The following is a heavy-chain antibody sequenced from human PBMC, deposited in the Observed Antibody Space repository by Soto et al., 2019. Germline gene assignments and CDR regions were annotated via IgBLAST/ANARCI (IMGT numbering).Heavy chain of an antibody. V-gene: IGHV3-9*01. J-gene: IGHJ4*02. CDR1: GFTFDDYA. D-gene: IGHD3-10*01. CDR3: AKDIRWFGELFPALGFDY. CDR2: ISWNSGSI. Sequence: GGSLRLSCAASGFTFDDYAMHWVRQAPGKGLEWVSGISWNSGSIGYADSVKGRFTISRDNAKNSLYLQMNSLRAEDTALYYCAKDIRWFGELFPALGFDYWGQGTLVTVSS.